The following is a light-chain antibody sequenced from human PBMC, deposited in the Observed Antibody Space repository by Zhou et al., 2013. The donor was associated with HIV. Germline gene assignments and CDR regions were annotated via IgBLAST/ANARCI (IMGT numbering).Light chain of an antibody. J-gene: IGKJ1*01. CDR1: QVIRNE. Sequence: AIQMTQSPSSLSATIGDRVSITCRASQVIRNELSWYQQIPGKAPKLLIYGASTLQTGVPSRFSGSGSGTNFTLSISSLQAEDFASYYCLQDFDYPRTFGQGTRVEI. CDR2: GAS. V-gene: IGKV1-6*01. CDR3: LQDFDYPRT.